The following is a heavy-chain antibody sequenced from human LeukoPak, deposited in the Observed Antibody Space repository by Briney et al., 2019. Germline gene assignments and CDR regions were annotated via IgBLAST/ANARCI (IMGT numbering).Heavy chain of an antibody. Sequence: SVKVSCKASGGTFSSYAISWVRQAPGQGLEWMGGIIPIFGTANYAQKFQGRVTITADESTSTAYMELSSLRSEDTAVYYCASAVVVAAYDAFDIWGQGTMVTVSS. CDR2: IIPIFGTA. V-gene: IGHV1-69*13. CDR3: ASAVVVAAYDAFDI. D-gene: IGHD2-15*01. J-gene: IGHJ3*02. CDR1: GGTFSSYA.